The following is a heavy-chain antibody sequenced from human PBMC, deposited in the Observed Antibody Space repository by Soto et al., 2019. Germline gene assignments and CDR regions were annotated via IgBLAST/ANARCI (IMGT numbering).Heavy chain of an antibody. J-gene: IGHJ4*02. V-gene: IGHV3-23*01. CDR2: VTGNGDIT. CDR3: ATSHYGEMD. D-gene: IGHD4-17*01. CDR1: GFTFNYYG. Sequence: EVQLLESGGGLVQPGGSLRLSCAASGFTFNYYGMSWVRQAPGEGLEWVSIVTGNGDITYYTDSVKGRFTISRDNSKNMVWLQMNSLRAEDTAVYYCATSHYGEMDWGQGVLVTVSS.